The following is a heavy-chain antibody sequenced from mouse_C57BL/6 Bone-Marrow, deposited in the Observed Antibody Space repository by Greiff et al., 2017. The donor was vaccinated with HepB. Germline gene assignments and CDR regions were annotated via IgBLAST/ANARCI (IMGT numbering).Heavy chain of an antibody. Sequence: DVMLVESGGGLVQSGRSLRLSCATSGFTFSEFYMEWVRQAPGKGLEWIAASRNKANDYTTEYSASVKGRFIVSRDTSQSILYLQMNALRAEDTAIYYCARDCYGSSSYWYFDVWGTGTTVTVSS. V-gene: IGHV7-1*01. J-gene: IGHJ1*03. D-gene: IGHD1-1*01. CDR3: ARDCYGSSSYWYFDV. CDR1: GFTFSEFY. CDR2: SRNKANDYTT.